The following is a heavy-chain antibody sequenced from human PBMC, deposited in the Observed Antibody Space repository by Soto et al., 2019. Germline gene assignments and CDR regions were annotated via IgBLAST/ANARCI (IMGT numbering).Heavy chain of an antibody. V-gene: IGHV3-48*01. Sequence: PGGSLRLSCAASGFTFSSYSMNWVRQAPGKGLEWVSYIRSSSSTIYYADSVKGRFTISRDNAKNSLYLQMNNLRAEDTAVYYCARDQYSGSPNWFDPWGQGTLVTVSS. CDR3: ARDQYSGSPNWFDP. J-gene: IGHJ5*02. D-gene: IGHD1-26*01. CDR1: GFTFSSYS. CDR2: IRSSSSTI.